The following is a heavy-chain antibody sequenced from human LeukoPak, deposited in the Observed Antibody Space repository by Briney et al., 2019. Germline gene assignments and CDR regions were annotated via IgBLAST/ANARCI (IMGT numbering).Heavy chain of an antibody. J-gene: IGHJ4*02. CDR2: ISGSGGST. CDR3: AKSRGYYGSGSFYFDY. CDR1: GFTFSSYS. D-gene: IGHD3-10*01. Sequence: PGGSLRLSCAASGFTFSSYSMNWVRQAPGKGLEWVSAISGSGGSTYYADSVKGRFTISRDNSKNTLYLQMNSLRAEDTAVYYCAKSRGYYGSGSFYFDYWGQGTLVTVSS. V-gene: IGHV3-23*01.